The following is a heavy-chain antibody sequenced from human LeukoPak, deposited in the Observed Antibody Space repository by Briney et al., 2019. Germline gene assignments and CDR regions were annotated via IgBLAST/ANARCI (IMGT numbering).Heavy chain of an antibody. Sequence: GGSLRLSCAASGFTFSSHSMNWVRQAPGKGLEWVSSISSSSSYIYYADSVKGRFTISRDNAKNSLYLQMSSLRAEDTAVYYCATGSGSYYNYNWFDPWGQGTPVTVSS. CDR2: ISSSSSYI. D-gene: IGHD3-10*01. J-gene: IGHJ5*02. CDR3: ATGSGSYYNYNWFDP. V-gene: IGHV3-21*01. CDR1: GFTFSSHS.